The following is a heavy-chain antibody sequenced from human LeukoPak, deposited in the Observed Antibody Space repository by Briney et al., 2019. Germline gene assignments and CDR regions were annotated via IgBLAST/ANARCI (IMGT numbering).Heavy chain of an antibody. CDR2: ISSSSSYI. J-gene: IGHJ4*02. CDR1: GFTFSSYS. V-gene: IGHV3-21*01. D-gene: IGHD3-10*01. CDR3: ARGRITMVRGVTDFDY. Sequence: GSLSLSCAASGFTFSSYSMNWVRQAPGKGLEWVSSISSSSSYIYYADSVKGRFTISRDNAKNSLHLQMNSLRAEDTAVYYCARGRITMVRGVTDFDYWGQGTLVTVSS.